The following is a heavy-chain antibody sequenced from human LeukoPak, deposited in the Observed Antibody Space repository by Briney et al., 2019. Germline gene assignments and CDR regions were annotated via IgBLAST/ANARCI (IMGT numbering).Heavy chain of an antibody. CDR2: INPNSGGT. CDR1: GYTFTGYY. D-gene: IGHD4-11*01. J-gene: IGHJ1*01. V-gene: IGHV1-2*02. Sequence: ASVKVSCKASGYTFTGYYMHWVRQAPGQGLEWMGWINPNSGGTTYAQKFQGRVTMTRDTSISTAYMELSRLRSDDTAVYYCAVTTVTTVGYFQHWGQGTLVTVSS. CDR3: AVTTVTTVGYFQH.